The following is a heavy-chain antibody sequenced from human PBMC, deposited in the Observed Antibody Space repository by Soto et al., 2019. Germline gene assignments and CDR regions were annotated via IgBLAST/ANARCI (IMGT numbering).Heavy chain of an antibody. CDR3: ARSIVVVTALDY. Sequence: GPSVKVSCKASGYTFTSYAMHWVRQAPGQRLEWMGWINAGNGNTKYSQKFQGRVTITRDTSANTAYMELSSLRSEDTAVYYCARSIVVVTALDYWGQGTLVTVSS. CDR2: INAGNGNT. V-gene: IGHV1-3*01. D-gene: IGHD2-21*02. J-gene: IGHJ4*02. CDR1: GYTFTSYA.